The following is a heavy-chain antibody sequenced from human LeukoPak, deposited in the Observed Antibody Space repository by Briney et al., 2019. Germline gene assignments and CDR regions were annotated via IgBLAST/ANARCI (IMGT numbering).Heavy chain of an antibody. CDR1: GGSFSDNY. Sequence: SETLSLTCAVFGGSFSDNYWSWIRQPPGKGLEWIGEIDHSGNTNYNPSLKSQVTISVDTSKSQFSLKLSSVTAADTAVYYCARNFCGGDCYAEDDAFDIWGQGTMVTVSS. CDR3: ARNFCGGDCYAEDDAFDI. J-gene: IGHJ3*02. V-gene: IGHV4-34*01. D-gene: IGHD2-21*02. CDR2: IDHSGNT.